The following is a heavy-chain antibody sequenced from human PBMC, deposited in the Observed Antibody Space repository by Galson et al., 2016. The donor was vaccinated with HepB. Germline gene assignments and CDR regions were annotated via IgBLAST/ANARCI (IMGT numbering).Heavy chain of an antibody. CDR1: GYSFTGYY. Sequence: SVKVSCKASGYSFTGYYMHWVRQAPGQGLEWMGMINPSGGSTTYTQKFLGRVTMTRDMSTSTAYMELRSQRSEDTAVYYCARVKWLRSPFDMWGQGTMVTVSS. CDR3: ARVKWLRSPFDM. D-gene: IGHD5-12*01. J-gene: IGHJ3*02. V-gene: IGHV1-46*03. CDR2: INPSGGST.